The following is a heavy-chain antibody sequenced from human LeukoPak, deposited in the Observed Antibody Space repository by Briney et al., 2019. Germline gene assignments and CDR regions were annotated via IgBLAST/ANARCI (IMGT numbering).Heavy chain of an antibody. CDR3: ARAKGDGYNYFGYFFDY. Sequence: ASVKVSCKVSGYTLTELSMHWVRQAPGKGLEWMGGFDPEDGETIYAQKFQGRVTMTEDTSTDTAYMELSSLRAEDTAVYYCARAKGDGYNYFGYFFDYWGQGTLVTVSS. V-gene: IGHV1-24*01. J-gene: IGHJ4*02. CDR2: FDPEDGET. CDR1: GYTLTELS. D-gene: IGHD5-24*01.